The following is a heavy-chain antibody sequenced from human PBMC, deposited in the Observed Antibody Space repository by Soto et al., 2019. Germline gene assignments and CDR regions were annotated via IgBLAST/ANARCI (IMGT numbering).Heavy chain of an antibody. CDR3: ASDYGSGVEMDV. Sequence: QVQLVQSGAEVKKPAASVKVSCEASGYTFNSYGITWVRQVPGQGLEWMGVFKPTGGGSTSYAQRFQGRVTVTRDTSTSTVYMELGSLRFDDTAVYFCASDYGSGVEMDVWGQGTRVTVSS. J-gene: IGHJ6*02. CDR2: FKPTGGGST. CDR1: GYTFNSYG. V-gene: IGHV1-46*02. D-gene: IGHD3-10*01.